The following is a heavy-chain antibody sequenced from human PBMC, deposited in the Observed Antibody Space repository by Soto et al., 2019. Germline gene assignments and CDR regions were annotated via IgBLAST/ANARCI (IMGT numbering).Heavy chain of an antibody. CDR3: ARTFKYSSSSLYWFDP. Sequence: SGRKIVNDTETLTQTCTVSGFSLSTARMGVSWIRQPPGKALEWLAHIFSNDEKSYSTSLKSRLTISKDTSKSQVVLTMTNMDPVDTATYYCARTFKYSSSSLYWFDPWGQGTLVTV. V-gene: IGHV2-26*01. D-gene: IGHD6-6*01. CDR2: IFSNDEK. CDR1: GFSLSTARMG. J-gene: IGHJ5*02.